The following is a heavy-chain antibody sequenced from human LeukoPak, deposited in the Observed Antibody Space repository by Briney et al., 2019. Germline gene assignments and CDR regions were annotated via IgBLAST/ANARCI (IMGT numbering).Heavy chain of an antibody. V-gene: IGHV1-46*01. CDR1: GYTFTNYC. CDR2: IDPSAGST. D-gene: IGHD3-22*01. CDR3: ARAHYASSNIKVPFDV. Sequence: ASVKVSCKASGYTFTNYCMHWVRQAPGQGLEWMGVIDPSAGSTTYAQKFQGRVTMTRDTATSTVYMELSSLRSDDTAVYYCARAHYASSNIKVPFDVWGKGTTVTVSS. J-gene: IGHJ6*04.